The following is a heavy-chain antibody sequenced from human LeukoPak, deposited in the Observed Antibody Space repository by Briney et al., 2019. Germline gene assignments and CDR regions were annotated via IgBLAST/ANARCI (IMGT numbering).Heavy chain of an antibody. J-gene: IGHJ4*02. CDR1: GGTFSSYA. V-gene: IGHV1-69*05. Sequence: SVKVSCKASGGTFSSYAISWVRQAPGQGLEWMGGIIPIFGTANYAQKFQGRVTMTTDTSTSTAYMELRSLRSDDTAVYYCARSSLGAAGTDGYWGQGTLVTVSS. CDR3: ARSSLGAAGTDGY. D-gene: IGHD6-13*01. CDR2: IIPIFGTA.